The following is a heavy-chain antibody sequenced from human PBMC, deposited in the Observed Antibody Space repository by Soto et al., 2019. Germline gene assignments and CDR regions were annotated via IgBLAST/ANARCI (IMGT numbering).Heavy chain of an antibody. CDR2: INAGNGNT. V-gene: IGHV1-3*01. CDR3: ARGRILYYLIGF. D-gene: IGHD2-15*01. Sequence: GASVKVSCKASGHTFTSYAMHWVRQAPGQRLEWMGWINAGNGNTKYSQRFQGRVTITWDTSASTAYMEVSSLRYEDTAVYYCARGRILYYLIGFWGQGTTVTVSS. CDR1: GHTFTSYA. J-gene: IGHJ6*02.